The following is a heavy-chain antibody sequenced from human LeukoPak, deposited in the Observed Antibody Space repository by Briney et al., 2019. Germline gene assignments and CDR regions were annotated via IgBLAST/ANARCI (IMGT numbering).Heavy chain of an antibody. J-gene: IGHJ5*02. V-gene: IGHV3-21*01. D-gene: IGHD6-19*01. CDR2: ISSTSTYI. CDR1: GFTFSSFT. Sequence: GGSLRLSCAASGFTFSSFTMNWVRQAPGKGPEWVSSISSTSTYIHYADSVKGRFTISRDNAKNSLYLQMNSLRAEDTAVYYCARSQGVAVAGSGRIDPWGQGTLVTVSS. CDR3: ARSQGVAVAGSGRIDP.